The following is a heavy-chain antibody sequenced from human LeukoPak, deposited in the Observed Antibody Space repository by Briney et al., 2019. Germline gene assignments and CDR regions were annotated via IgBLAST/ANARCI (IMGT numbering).Heavy chain of an antibody. CDR1: GRSISSYY. CDR3: ARVRAAAVWFDP. Sequence: PSETLSLTCTVSGRSISSYYWSWIRQPPGKGLEWIGYIYYNGSPYYNPPLRSRVTISIDTSKNQFSLRLTSVTAADTAVYYCARVRAAAVWFDPWGQGTLVTVSS. D-gene: IGHD6-13*01. CDR2: IYYNGSP. V-gene: IGHV4-59*12. J-gene: IGHJ5*02.